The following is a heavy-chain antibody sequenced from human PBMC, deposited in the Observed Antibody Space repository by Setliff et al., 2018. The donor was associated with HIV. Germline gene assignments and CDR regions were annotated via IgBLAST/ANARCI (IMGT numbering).Heavy chain of an antibody. D-gene: IGHD4-17*01. CDR1: GGSISSGSYY. CDR3: ARDVGGLYGDYL. Sequence: SETLSLTCTVSGGSISSGSYYWTWIRQPPGKGLEWIGDINHRGDTKYNPSLSSRLTISVDTSKNQFSLKLTSVTAADTAVYYCARDVGGLYGDYLWGQGTLVTVSS. V-gene: IGHV4-39*07. J-gene: IGHJ4*02. CDR2: INHRGDT.